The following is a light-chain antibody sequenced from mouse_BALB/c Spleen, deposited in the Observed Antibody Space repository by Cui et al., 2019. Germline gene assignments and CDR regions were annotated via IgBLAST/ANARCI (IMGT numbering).Light chain of an antibody. J-gene: IGKJ4*01. CDR1: SSVSY. CDR3: QQRSSYKKGFT. V-gene: IGKV4-57*01. Sequence: QIVHTKCPAIMSSSPGEKVTITCSASSSVSYMHWFQQKPGTSPKLWIYSTSNLASGVPARFSGSGSGTSYSLTISRMEAEDAATYYCQQRSSYKKGFTFGSGTKLEIK. CDR2: STS.